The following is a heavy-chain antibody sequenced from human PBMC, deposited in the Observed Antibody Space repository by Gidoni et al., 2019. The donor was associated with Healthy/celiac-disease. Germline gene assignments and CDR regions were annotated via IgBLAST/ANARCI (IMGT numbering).Heavy chain of an antibody. CDR3: AKGGASNSYGYIGY. J-gene: IGHJ4*02. Sequence: EVQLLESGGGLLQPGGPMRLSRAHPGFTFSSYAMSWVPQAPGKGLEWVSAISGSGGSTYYADSVKGRFTISRDNSKNTLYLQMNSLRAEDTAVYYCAKGGASNSYGYIGYWGQGTLVTVSS. D-gene: IGHD5-18*01. V-gene: IGHV3-23*01. CDR1: GFTFSSYA. CDR2: ISGSGGST.